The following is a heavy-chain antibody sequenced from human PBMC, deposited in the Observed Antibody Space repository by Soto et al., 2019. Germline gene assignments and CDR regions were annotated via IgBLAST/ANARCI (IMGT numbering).Heavy chain of an antibody. CDR2: IIPIFGTA. J-gene: IGHJ6*02. CDR1: GGTFSSYA. Sequence: QVQLVQSGAEVKKPGSSVKVSCKASGGTFSSYAISWVRQAPGQGLEWMGGIIPIFGTANYAQKFQGRVMITADEATSTADMELSSLRSEDTAVDYCARDCGGDCSIYYYGMDVWGQGTTVTVSS. CDR3: ARDCGGDCSIYYYGMDV. V-gene: IGHV1-69*01. D-gene: IGHD2-21*02.